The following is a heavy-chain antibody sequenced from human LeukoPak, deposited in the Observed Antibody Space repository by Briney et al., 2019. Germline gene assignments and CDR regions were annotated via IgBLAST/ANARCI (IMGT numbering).Heavy chain of an antibody. J-gene: IGHJ6*03. Sequence: PGGSLRLSCAASGFTFEDYSMHWVRHVPGKGLEWVSSISWRSGIIGYADSVKGRFTISRDDAKNSLYLQMNSLRAEDTALYYCAKASSVAARPDHYYYMDVWGKGTTVAVSS. CDR2: ISWRSGII. V-gene: IGHV3-9*01. CDR3: AKASSVAARPDHYYYMDV. CDR1: GFTFEDYS. D-gene: IGHD6-6*01.